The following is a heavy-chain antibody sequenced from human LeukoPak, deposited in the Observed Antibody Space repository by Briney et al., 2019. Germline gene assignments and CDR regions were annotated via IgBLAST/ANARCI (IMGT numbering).Heavy chain of an antibody. D-gene: IGHD6-19*01. V-gene: IGHV3-48*03. CDR3: ARGGSLGY. Sequence: PGGSLRLSCAASGFTFSSYEMNWVRQAPGKGLEWVSKINSSGSAIYYADSVKGRFTISRDSAKSTLYLQLNSLRAEDTAVYYCARGGSLGYWGQGTLVTVSS. CDR2: INSSGSAI. J-gene: IGHJ4*02. CDR1: GFTFSSYE.